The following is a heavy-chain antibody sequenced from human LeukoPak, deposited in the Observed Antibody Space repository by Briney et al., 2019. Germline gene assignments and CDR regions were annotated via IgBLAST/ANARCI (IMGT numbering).Heavy chain of an antibody. Sequence: ASVTVSCKASVDTFTGYYINWVRQAPGQGLEWMVWIDPNSGDIKYAQKFQGRVTVTRDTSITTSYMELSSLTSDDTAVYYCARDAHLDYWGQGTVVTVSS. J-gene: IGHJ4*02. CDR1: VDTFTGYY. CDR3: ARDAHLDY. V-gene: IGHV1-2*02. CDR2: IDPNSGDI.